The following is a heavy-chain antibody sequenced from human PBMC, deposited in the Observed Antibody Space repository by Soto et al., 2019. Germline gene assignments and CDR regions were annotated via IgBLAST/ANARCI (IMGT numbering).Heavy chain of an antibody. D-gene: IGHD3-9*01. CDR2: INHSGST. CDR1: GGSFSGYY. Sequence: ASQTLSLTCAVYGGSFSGYYWSWIRQPPGKGLEWIGEINHSGSTNYNPSLKSRVTISVDTSKNQFSLKLSSVTAADTAVYYCAREEHYDILTGYPRNRKNWFDPWGQGTLVTVSS. V-gene: IGHV4-34*01. J-gene: IGHJ5*02. CDR3: AREEHYDILTGYPRNRKNWFDP.